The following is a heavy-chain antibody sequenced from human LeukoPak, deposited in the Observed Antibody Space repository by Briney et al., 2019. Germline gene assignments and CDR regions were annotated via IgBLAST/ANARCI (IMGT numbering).Heavy chain of an antibody. Sequence: GGSLRLSCAASGFTFSSYSMNWVRQAPGKGLEWVSAISGSGGSTYYADSVKGRFTISRDNSKNTLYLQMNSLRAEDTAVHYCAKDHMTTVTSLCYMDVWGKGTTVTVSS. D-gene: IGHD4-17*01. V-gene: IGHV3-23*01. CDR1: GFTFSSYS. J-gene: IGHJ6*03. CDR3: AKDHMTTVTSLCYMDV. CDR2: ISGSGGST.